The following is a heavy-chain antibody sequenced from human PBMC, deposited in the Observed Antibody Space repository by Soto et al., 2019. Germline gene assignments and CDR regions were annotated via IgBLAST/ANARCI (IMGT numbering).Heavy chain of an antibody. CDR1: GDSISSPTW. V-gene: IGHV4-4*02. D-gene: IGHD4-17*01. CDR2: VYHSGST. Sequence: QVQLQESGPGLVKPSVTLSLTCDVSGDSISSPTWWTWVRQPPGKGLEWIGEVYHSGSTNYNSSLKSRVTISVDKSKNQFSLRLTSVTAADTAVYYCATRAPIDGDPYWGQGTLVTVSS. J-gene: IGHJ4*02. CDR3: ATRAPIDGDPY.